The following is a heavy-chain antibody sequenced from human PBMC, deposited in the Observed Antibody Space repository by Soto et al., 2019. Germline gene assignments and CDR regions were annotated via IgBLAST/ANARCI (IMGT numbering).Heavy chain of an antibody. Sequence: ASVKVSCKASGGTFSSYAISWVRQAPGQGLEWMGGIIPIFGTANYAQKFQGRVTITADKSTSTAYMELSSLRSEDTAVYYCAREKNGYGYGTKTPGYYYGMDVWGQGTTVTVSS. V-gene: IGHV1-69*06. CDR2: IIPIFGTA. CDR3: AREKNGYGYGTKTPGYYYGMDV. D-gene: IGHD5-18*01. CDR1: GGTFSSYA. J-gene: IGHJ6*02.